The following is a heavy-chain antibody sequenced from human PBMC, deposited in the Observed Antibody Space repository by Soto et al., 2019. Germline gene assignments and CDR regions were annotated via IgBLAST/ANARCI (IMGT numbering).Heavy chain of an antibody. J-gene: IGHJ4*02. D-gene: IGHD6-6*01. V-gene: IGHV3-7*05. CDR3: AKGTSAPGFDY. Sequence: WMNRLRKATGQGLEWVGNINEDGSEASYVGSVRGRFTTSRDNAEKSVFLQLSSLRVEDTARYYYAKGTSAPGFDYLGQRTLVTVSS. CDR1: W. CDR2: INEDGSEA.